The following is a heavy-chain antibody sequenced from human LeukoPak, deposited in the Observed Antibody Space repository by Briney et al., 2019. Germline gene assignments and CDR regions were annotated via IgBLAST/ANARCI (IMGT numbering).Heavy chain of an antibody. CDR2: IYTSGGT. D-gene: IGHD6-13*01. CDR3: ARGLAGSWYEGNWFDP. V-gene: IGHV4-4*07. J-gene: IGHJ5*02. CDR1: GGSINSYY. Sequence: SETLSLTCTVSGGSINSYYWSWIRQPAGKGLEWIGRIYTSGGTNYNPSLKSRVTMSVDTSKNQFSLKLSSVTAADTAVYYCARGLAGSWYEGNWFDPWGQGTLVTVSS.